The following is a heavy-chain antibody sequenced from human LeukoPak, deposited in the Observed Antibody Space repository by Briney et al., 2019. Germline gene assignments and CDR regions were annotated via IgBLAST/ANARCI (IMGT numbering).Heavy chain of an antibody. J-gene: IGHJ4*02. D-gene: IGHD2-2*01. V-gene: IGHV4-30-4*08. Sequence: SETLSLTCTVSGGSISSGDYYWSWIRQPPGKGLEWIGYIYYSGSTYYKPSLKSRVTISVDTSENQFSLKLSSVTAADTAVYYCARDTVVPAAADYWGRGTLVTVSS. CDR2: IYYSGST. CDR3: ARDTVVPAAADY. CDR1: GGSISSGDYY.